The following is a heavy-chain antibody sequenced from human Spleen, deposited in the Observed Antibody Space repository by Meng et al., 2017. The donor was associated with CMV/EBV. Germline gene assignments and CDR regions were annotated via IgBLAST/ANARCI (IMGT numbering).Heavy chain of an antibody. CDR2: ISWNSGTI. CDR3: AKEGDISGWYDPKYHFDH. V-gene: IGHV3-9*01. CDR1: GFTFDDYA. J-gene: IGHJ4*02. D-gene: IGHD6-19*01. Sequence: GGSLRLSCAASGFTFDDYAMHWVRQAPGKGLEWVSGISWNSGTIGYAVSVKGRFTISRDNSKNTSYLQMNSLRGDDTAVYFCAKEGDISGWYDPKYHFDHWGQGTLVTVSS.